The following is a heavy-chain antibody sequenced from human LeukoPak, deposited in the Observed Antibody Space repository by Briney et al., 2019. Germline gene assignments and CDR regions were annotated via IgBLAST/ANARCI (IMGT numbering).Heavy chain of an antibody. V-gene: IGHV4-34*01. CDR3: GGDLGCSGGSCYEGDY. CDR1: GGAFSGYY. Sequence: SETLSLTCAVYGGAFSGYYWSWIRQPPGKGLEWVWEIYHSGGTNYNPSPKSRVTISVDQAKNQFSQKLSPVAAADTALDYCGGDLGCSGGSCYEGDYWGQGTLVTVSS. D-gene: IGHD2-15*01. J-gene: IGHJ4*02. CDR2: IYHSGGT.